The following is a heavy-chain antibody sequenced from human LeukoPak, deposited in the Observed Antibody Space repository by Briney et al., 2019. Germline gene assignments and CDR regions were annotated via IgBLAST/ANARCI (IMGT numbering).Heavy chain of an antibody. CDR1: GGSISSSSYY. CDR3: ARESTYYYDSSGYPNDAFDI. Sequence: SETLSLTCTVSGGSISSSSYYWGWIRQPPGKGLEWIGSIYYSGSTYYNPSLKSRVTISVDTSKNQFSLKLSSVTAADTAVYYCARESTYYYDSSGYPNDAFDIWGQGTMVTVSS. V-gene: IGHV4-39*07. D-gene: IGHD3-22*01. CDR2: IYYSGST. J-gene: IGHJ3*02.